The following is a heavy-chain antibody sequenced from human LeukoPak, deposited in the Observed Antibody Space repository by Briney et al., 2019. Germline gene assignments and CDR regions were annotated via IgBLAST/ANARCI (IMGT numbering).Heavy chain of an antibody. CDR1: GGSISRSNYY. CDR2: MYHGGRT. J-gene: IGHJ4*02. CDR3: AREGYWHPVDY. Sequence: PSETLSLTCSVSGGSISRSNYYWGWIRQPPGKGLEWIGSMYHGGRTYYNSSLNSRATISLDTSKNQFSLRLSSVTAADTAVYYCAREGYWHPVDYWGQGTLVTLSS. V-gene: IGHV4-39*07. D-gene: IGHD2-15*01.